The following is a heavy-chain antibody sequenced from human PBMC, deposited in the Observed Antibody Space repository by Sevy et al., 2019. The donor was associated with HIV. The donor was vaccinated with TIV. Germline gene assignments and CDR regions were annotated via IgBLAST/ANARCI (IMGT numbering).Heavy chain of an antibody. D-gene: IGHD3-22*01. V-gene: IGHV3-23*01. J-gene: IGHJ3*02. CDR1: GFTFSSYA. Sequence: GGSLRLSCAASGFTFSSYAMSWVRQAPGKGLEWVSAISGSGGSTYYADSVKGRFTISRDNSKNTLYLQMNSLRAEDTAVYYCAKPTLANPYHSSGYYYFDAFDIWGQGTMVTVSS. CDR3: AKPTLANPYHSSGYYYFDAFDI. CDR2: ISGSGGST.